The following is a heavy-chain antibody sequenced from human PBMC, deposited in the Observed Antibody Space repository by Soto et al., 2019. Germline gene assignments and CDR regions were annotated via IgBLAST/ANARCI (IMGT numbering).Heavy chain of an antibody. Sequence: EVQLLESGGGLVQPGGSLRLSCAASGFTFSSYAMSWVRQAPGKGLEWVSAISGSGGGTYYADSVKGRFTISRDNSKNTLYLQMNSLRAEDTAVYYCAKEMVLMTHYFDYWGQETLVTVSS. CDR1: GFTFSSYA. CDR2: ISGSGGGT. V-gene: IGHV3-23*01. J-gene: IGHJ4*02. CDR3: AKEMVLMTHYFDY. D-gene: IGHD2-8*01.